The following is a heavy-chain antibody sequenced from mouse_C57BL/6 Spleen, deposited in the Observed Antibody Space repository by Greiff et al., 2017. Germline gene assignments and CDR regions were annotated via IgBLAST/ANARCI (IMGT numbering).Heavy chain of an antibody. Sequence: EVQLQQSGTVLARPGASVKMSCKTSGYTFTSYWMHWVKQRPGQGLEWIGAIYPGNSDTSYNQKFKGKAKLTAVTSASTAYMELSSLTNEDSAVYCCTRGGLLSLAWFAYWGQGTLVTVSA. CDR3: TRGGLLSLAWFAY. D-gene: IGHD2-3*01. CDR2: IYPGNSDT. CDR1: GYTFTSYW. V-gene: IGHV1-5*01. J-gene: IGHJ3*01.